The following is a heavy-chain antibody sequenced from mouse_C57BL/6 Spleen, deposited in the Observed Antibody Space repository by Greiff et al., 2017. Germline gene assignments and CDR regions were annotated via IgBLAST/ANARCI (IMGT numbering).Heavy chain of an antibody. CDR1: GYTFTNYW. V-gene: IGHV1-63*01. Sequence: QVQLQQSGAELVRPGTSVKMSCKASGYTFTNYWIGWAKQRPGHGLEWIGDIYPGGGYTNYNEKFKGKATLTADTSSSTAYMQFSSLTSEDSAIYYGAGQGGGLWSVEVGGTGTRATVSS. CDR3: AGQGGGLWSVEV. J-gene: IGHJ1*03. CDR2: IYPGGGYT. D-gene: IGHD3-1*01.